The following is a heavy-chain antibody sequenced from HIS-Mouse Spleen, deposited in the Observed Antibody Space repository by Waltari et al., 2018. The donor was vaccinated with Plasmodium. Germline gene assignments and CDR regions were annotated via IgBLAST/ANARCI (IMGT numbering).Heavy chain of an antibody. CDR1: GYSISSGYY. CDR3: ARGVGYSSSWYWFDP. J-gene: IGHJ5*02. D-gene: IGHD6-13*01. Sequence: QVQLQESCPGLVKPSETLSLTCTVSGYSISSGYYWGWIRQPPGKGLEWIGSIYHSGSTHYTPSLTSRVTISVDTSKNQFSLKLSSVTAADTAVYYCARGVGYSSSWYWFDPWGQGTLVTVSS. V-gene: IGHV4-38-2*02. CDR2: IYHSGST.